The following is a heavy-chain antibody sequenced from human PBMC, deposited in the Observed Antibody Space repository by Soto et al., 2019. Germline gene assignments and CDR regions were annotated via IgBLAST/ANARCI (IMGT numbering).Heavy chain of an antibody. CDR3: AKGGMACSRTSCYASYYYMDV. V-gene: IGHV3-23*01. Sequence: QLGGSLRLSCAASGFTFSSYAMNWVRQAPGKGLEWVSAISGSGGSTYYADSVKGRFTFSRDNSKNTLSLQMNSLRGEDTAVYYCAKGGMACSRTSCYASYYYMDVWGKGTTVTVSS. CDR2: ISGSGGST. CDR1: GFTFSSYA. J-gene: IGHJ6*03. D-gene: IGHD2-2*01.